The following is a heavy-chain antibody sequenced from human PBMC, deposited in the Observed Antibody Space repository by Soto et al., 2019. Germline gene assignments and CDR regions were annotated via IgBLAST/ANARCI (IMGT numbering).Heavy chain of an antibody. CDR2: INPSGGST. D-gene: IGHD6-6*01. V-gene: IGHV1-46*01. J-gene: IGHJ4*02. CDR1: GYTFTSYY. Sequence: ASVKVSCKASGYTFTSYYMHWVRQAPGQGLEWMGIINPSGGSTSYAQKFQGRVTMTRDTSTSTVYMELSSLRSEDTAVYYCARTVVAARPLVPNFDYWGQGTVVTVAS. CDR3: ARTVVAARPLVPNFDY.